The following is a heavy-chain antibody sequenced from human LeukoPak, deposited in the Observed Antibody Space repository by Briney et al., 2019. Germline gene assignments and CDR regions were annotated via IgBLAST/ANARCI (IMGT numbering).Heavy chain of an antibody. V-gene: IGHV1-8*01. J-gene: IGHJ5*02. Sequence: ASVKVSCKASGYTFTSYDINWVRQATGQGLEWMGWMNPNSGNTGYAQKFQGRVTMTRNTSISTAYMELSSLRSEDTAVYYCARGVWDIVVVVAATRFDPWGQGTLVTVSS. CDR2: MNPNSGNT. CDR1: GYTFTSYD. CDR3: ARGVWDIVVVVAATRFDP. D-gene: IGHD2-15*01.